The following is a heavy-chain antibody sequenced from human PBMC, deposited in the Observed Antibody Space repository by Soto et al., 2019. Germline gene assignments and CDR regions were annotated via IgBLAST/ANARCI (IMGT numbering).Heavy chain of an antibody. V-gene: IGHV3-7*01. CDR3: ARVTAVGDY. CDR1: GFTLSNYW. Sequence: EVQLVESGGGLVQPGGSLRLSCAASGFTLSNYWMYWARQAPGKGLEWVANIKQDGSAINYVDSVKGRFTISRDNAKNSLYMPMNSLRVEDMAVYYWARVTAVGDYWGEGTLVTVSP. J-gene: IGHJ4*02. D-gene: IGHD1-26*01. CDR2: IKQDGSAI.